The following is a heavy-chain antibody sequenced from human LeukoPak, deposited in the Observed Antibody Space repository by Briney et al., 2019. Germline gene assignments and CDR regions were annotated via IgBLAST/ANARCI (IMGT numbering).Heavy chain of an antibody. V-gene: IGHV3-23*01. CDR3: AKDSVTKHDFWSGPTYFVDY. J-gene: IGHJ4*02. CDR1: GFTFSSYA. CDR2: ISGSGGST. Sequence: QTGGSLRLXCAASGFTFSSYAMSWGRQAPGKGLEWVSAISGSGGSTYYADSVKGRFTISRDNSKNTLYLQMNSLRAEDTAVYYCAKDSVTKHDFWSGPTYFVDYWGQGTLVTVSS. D-gene: IGHD3-3*01.